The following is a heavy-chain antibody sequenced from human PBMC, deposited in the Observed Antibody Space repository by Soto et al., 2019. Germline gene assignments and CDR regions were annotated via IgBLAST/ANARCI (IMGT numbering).Heavy chain of an antibody. CDR1: GYSFASYW. CDR3: AGGRKPVYTITTSLVAYYYFVMAV. J-gene: IGHJ6*02. V-gene: IGHV5-51*01. CDR2: IYPGDSDT. Sequence: PGQSLRVSRKGSGYSFASYWIGRVRQMHGKGLEWIGIIYPGDSDTRYSPSFQGQVTISADKSISTAYLQWSSLRVEDTAVYYCAGGRKPVYTITTSLVAYYYFVMAVWGQGTTVTVSS. D-gene: IGHD4-4*01.